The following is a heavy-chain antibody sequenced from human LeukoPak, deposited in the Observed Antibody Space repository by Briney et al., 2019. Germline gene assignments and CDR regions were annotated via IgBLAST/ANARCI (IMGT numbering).Heavy chain of an antibody. V-gene: IGHV3-21*01. Sequence: GGSLRLSCAASGFTFSSYSMNWVRQAPGKGLEWVSSISSSSSYIYYADSVKGRFTISRDNAKNSLYLQMNSLRAEDTAVCYCARDNKTSGTSIHYYYGMDVWGQGTTVTVSS. CDR2: ISSSSSYI. CDR3: ARDNKTSGTSIHYYYGMDV. D-gene: IGHD2-2*01. J-gene: IGHJ6*02. CDR1: GFTFSSYS.